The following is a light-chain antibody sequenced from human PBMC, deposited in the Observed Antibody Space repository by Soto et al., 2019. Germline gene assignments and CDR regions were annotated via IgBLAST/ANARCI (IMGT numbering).Light chain of an antibody. CDR2: DAT. J-gene: IGKJ1*01. CDR3: QQSYSTPWT. CDR1: QSVSTY. Sequence: EIVLTQSPATLSLSPGERATLSCRASQSVSTYLAWFQQVPGQAPRLLMYDATNRATGIPARFSGSGSGTDFTLTISSLQPEDFATYYCQQSYSTPWTFGQGTKVDIK. V-gene: IGKV3-11*01.